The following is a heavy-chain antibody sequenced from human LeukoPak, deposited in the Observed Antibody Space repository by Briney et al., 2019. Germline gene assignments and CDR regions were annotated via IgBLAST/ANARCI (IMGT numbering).Heavy chain of an antibody. D-gene: IGHD3-10*01. CDR3: ARELFSYFDY. V-gene: IGHV4-59*01. J-gene: IGHJ4*02. Sequence: SETLSLTCTVSGGSISSYYRSWIRQPPGKGLEWIGYIYYSGSTNYNPSFKSRVTISVDTSKNQFSLKLGSVTAADTAVYYCARELFSYFDYWGQGTLVTVSS. CDR2: IYYSGST. CDR1: GGSISSYY.